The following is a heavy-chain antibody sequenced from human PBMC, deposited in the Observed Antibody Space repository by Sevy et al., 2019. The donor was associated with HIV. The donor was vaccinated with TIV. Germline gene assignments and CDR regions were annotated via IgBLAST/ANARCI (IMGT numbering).Heavy chain of an antibody. Sequence: ASVKVSCAAFGYTFTTYDINWVRQAPGQGLEWMGWMSPNTGATGFAQKFQGRVTLTRNKSITTAYMELSSLTYEDTPIYYCARGGNGDFWSYEYYYYGMDVWGQGTTVTVSS. V-gene: IGHV1-8*01. D-gene: IGHD3-3*01. CDR3: ARGGNGDFWSYEYYYYGMDV. J-gene: IGHJ6*02. CDR1: GYTFTTYD. CDR2: MSPNTGAT.